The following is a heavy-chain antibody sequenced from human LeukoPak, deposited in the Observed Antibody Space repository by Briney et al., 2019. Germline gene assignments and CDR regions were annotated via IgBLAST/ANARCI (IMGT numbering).Heavy chain of an antibody. CDR2: ISGNTSDI. CDR1: GFTIIGNS. CDR3: ARRYCSGGSFYTFDY. Sequence: KPWGSLTLSAAGSGFTIIGNSWERDPQAPGKGWEGGSSISGNTSDIYYAETVKGRFTIARDNAKTSLYLQMNSLRAENTAVYYCARRYCSGGSFYTFDYWGQGTLVTVSS. V-gene: IGHV3-21*01. J-gene: IGHJ4*02. D-gene: IGHD2-15*01.